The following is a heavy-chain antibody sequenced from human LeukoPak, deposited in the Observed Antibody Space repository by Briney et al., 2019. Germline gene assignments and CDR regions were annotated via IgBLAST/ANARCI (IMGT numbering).Heavy chain of an antibody. V-gene: IGHV3-48*03. Sequence: GGSLRLSCAASGFTFSSYEMNWVRQAPGKGLEWVSYISSSGSTIYYADSVKGRFTISRDNAKNSLYLQMNSLRAEDTAVYYCARDLKDCGGDCYTWYLDLWGRGTLVTVSS. D-gene: IGHD2-21*02. J-gene: IGHJ2*01. CDR1: GFTFSSYE. CDR2: ISSSGSTI. CDR3: ARDLKDCGGDCYTWYLDL.